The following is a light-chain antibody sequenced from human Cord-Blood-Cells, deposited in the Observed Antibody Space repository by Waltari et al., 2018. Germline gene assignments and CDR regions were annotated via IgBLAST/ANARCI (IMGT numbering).Light chain of an antibody. J-gene: IGKJ3*01. V-gene: IGKV3-20*01. Sequence: EIVLTQSPGTLSLSPGERATLSCRASQRVSSSYFAWYQQKPGQAPRILIYGASSRATGIPDSVSGSGSGPDFTLLSSRLEPQDFAVYYCQQYGSSLFTFRPGTKVDIK. CDR2: GAS. CDR1: QRVSSSY. CDR3: QQYGSSLFT.